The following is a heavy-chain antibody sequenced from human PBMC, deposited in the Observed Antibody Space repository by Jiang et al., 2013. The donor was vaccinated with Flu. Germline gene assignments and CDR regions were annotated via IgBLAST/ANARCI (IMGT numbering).Heavy chain of an antibody. Sequence: GLVQPGGSLRLSCAASGFTFSDYYMSWIRQAPGKGLEWVSYISSSGSTIYYADSVKGRFTISRDNAKNSLYLQMNSLRAEDTAVYYCARYGRTPRESDYYYYGMDVWGQGTTVTVSS. CDR3: ARYGRTPRESDYYYYGMDV. V-gene: IGHV3-11*01. D-gene: IGHD3-10*01. CDR2: ISSSGSTI. CDR1: GFTFSDYY. J-gene: IGHJ6*02.